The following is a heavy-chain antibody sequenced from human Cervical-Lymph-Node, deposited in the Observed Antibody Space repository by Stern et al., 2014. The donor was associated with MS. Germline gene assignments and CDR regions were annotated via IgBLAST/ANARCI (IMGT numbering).Heavy chain of an antibody. J-gene: IGHJ4*02. CDR1: GGSISSYY. CDR3: AGSGTYYPDY. V-gene: IGHV4-59*08. D-gene: IGHD3-3*01. CDR2: VHSRGTT. Sequence: QVQLVQSGPGLVKPSETLSLTCSVSGGSISSYYWNWIRQPPGKGLEWIANVHSRGTTNYTRSLKSRFPFLQTPSIKKIPLKLTSVTAADTAVYYCAGSGTYYPDYWGQGILVTVSS.